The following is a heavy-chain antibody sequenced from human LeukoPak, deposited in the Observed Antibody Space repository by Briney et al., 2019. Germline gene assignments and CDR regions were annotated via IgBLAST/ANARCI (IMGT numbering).Heavy chain of an antibody. D-gene: IGHD2/OR15-2a*01. CDR2: IKSNADGGTP. V-gene: IGHV3-15*01. CDR1: GFSFKNAC. CDR3: TTFSHENSPY. Sequence: GGSLSLSCSACGFSFKNACMIWLRQAPGMGLEGGGRIKSNADGGTPDYAAPARGSFAISRDDSKNTLCLQKNSRKTEDTAVYYCTTFSHENSPYWGRGTLVTVSS. J-gene: IGHJ4*02.